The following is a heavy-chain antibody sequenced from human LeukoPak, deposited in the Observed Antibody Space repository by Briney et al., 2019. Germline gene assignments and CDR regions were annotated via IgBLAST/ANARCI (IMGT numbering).Heavy chain of an antibody. V-gene: IGHV3-7*01. CDR1: GFTFSSYW. J-gene: IGHJ4*02. Sequence: GGSLRLSCAASGFTFSSYWMSWVRQAPGKGLGWVANIKQDGSEKYYVDSVKGRFTTSRDNAKNSLYLQMNSLRAEDTAVYYCAREGYSGYDDFDYWGQGTLVTVSS. CDR2: IKQDGSEK. CDR3: AREGYSGYDDFDY. D-gene: IGHD5-12*01.